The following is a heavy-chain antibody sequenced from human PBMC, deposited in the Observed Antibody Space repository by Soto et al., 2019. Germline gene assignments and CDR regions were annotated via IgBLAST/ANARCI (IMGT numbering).Heavy chain of an antibody. V-gene: IGHV5-51*01. J-gene: IGHJ4*02. D-gene: IGHD5-18*01. Sequence: RGELMKISCKGSGYTFISYWIGWVRKMPGKGLEWMGIIFPGDSDTRYSPSFQGQVTISADKSFSTAYLQWSSLKASDTAMYYCARPVTAMVYFDYWGQGTLVTVSS. CDR1: GYTFISYW. CDR3: ARPVTAMVYFDY. CDR2: IFPGDSDT.